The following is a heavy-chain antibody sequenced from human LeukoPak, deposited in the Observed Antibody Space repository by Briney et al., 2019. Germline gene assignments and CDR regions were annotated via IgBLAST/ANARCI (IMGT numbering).Heavy chain of an antibody. D-gene: IGHD3-10*01. Sequence: PPGTLSLTCTVSGGSISSGSYYWSWIRQPAGKGLEWIGRIYTSGSTNYNPSLKSRVTISVDTSKNQFSLKLSSVTAADTAVYYCARESGRRFGGYYYYYMDVWGKGTTVTISS. CDR1: GGSISSGSYY. CDR2: IYTSGST. CDR3: ARESGRRFGGYYYYYMDV. V-gene: IGHV4-61*02. J-gene: IGHJ6*03.